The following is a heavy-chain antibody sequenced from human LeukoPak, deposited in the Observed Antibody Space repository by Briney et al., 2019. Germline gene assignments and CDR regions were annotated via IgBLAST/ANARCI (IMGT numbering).Heavy chain of an antibody. CDR1: GGSVNSGDYY. Sequence: PSETLSLTCIVSGGSVNSGDYYWSWIRQPPGKGLEWIGYIYYRGSANYNPSLKSRVTMSVDTSKNQFSLRLSYVTAADTAVYYCARDRNPMSAFDIWGQGTMVTVSS. CDR2: IYYRGSA. CDR3: ARDRNPMSAFDI. J-gene: IGHJ3*02. V-gene: IGHV4-61*08. D-gene: IGHD1-14*01.